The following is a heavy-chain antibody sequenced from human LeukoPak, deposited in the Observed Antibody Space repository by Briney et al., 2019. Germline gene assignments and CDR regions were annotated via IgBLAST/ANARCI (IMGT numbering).Heavy chain of an antibody. CDR1: GYSFTGYY. D-gene: IGHD6-19*01. Sequence: ASVKVSCKASGYSFTGYYMHWVRQAPGQWLEWMAWIDPNSGGANYAQKFQGRVTVTRDTSISTACMELSGLRSDDTAVYYCARDFPGYSSFFDYWGQGTLVTVSS. CDR3: ARDFPGYSSFFDY. V-gene: IGHV1-2*02. CDR2: IDPNSGGA. J-gene: IGHJ4*02.